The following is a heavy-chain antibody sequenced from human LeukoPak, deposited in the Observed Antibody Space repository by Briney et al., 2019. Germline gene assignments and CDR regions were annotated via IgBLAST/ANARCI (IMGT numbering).Heavy chain of an antibody. Sequence: ASVKVSCKAPGYTFTGYYMHWVRQAPGQGLEWMGWINPNSGGTNYAQKFQGRVTMTRDTSISTAYMELSRLRSDDTAVYYCARDPRYGDHVDYWGQGTLVTVSS. D-gene: IGHD3-10*01. CDR1: GYTFTGYY. J-gene: IGHJ4*02. CDR2: INPNSGGT. V-gene: IGHV1-2*02. CDR3: ARDPRYGDHVDY.